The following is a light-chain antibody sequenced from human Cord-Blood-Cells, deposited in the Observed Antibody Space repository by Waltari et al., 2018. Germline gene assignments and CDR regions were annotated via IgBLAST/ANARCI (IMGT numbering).Light chain of an antibody. CDR2: DVS. V-gene: IGLV2-14*03. CDR3: SSYTSSSTYV. J-gene: IGLJ1*01. Sequence: QSALTQPASVSGSPGQSITISCTGTSSAVGGYNYVSWYQHHPGKAPKLLIYDVSNRTSGVSNRVSGSKSCNTASLTISGLQAEDEADYYCSSYTSSSTYVFGTGTKVTVL. CDR1: SSAVGGYNY.